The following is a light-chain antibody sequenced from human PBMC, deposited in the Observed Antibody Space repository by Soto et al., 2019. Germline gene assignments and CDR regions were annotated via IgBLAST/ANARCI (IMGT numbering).Light chain of an antibody. Sequence: QSALTQPASVSGSPGQSITISCTGTDSDIGGYNLVSWYQQHPGKAPKVLLYEGNERPSGVSNRVSGSKSGNTASLTISGLKAEDEADYYCCSYSGRTTWVVGGGTKLTVL. J-gene: IGLJ3*02. CDR3: CSYSGRTTWV. V-gene: IGLV2-23*01. CDR1: DSDIGGYNL. CDR2: EGN.